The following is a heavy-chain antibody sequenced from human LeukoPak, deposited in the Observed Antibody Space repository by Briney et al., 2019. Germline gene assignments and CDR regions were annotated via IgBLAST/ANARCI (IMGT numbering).Heavy chain of an antibody. V-gene: IGHV3-30-3*01. Sequence: PGGSLRLSCAASGFTFSSYAVHWVRQAPGKGLEWVAVISYDGSNKYYADSVKGRFTISRDNSKNTLYLQMNSLRAEDTAVYYCARVAPHYYGSGSYPIWGQGTMVTVSS. CDR2: ISYDGSNK. D-gene: IGHD3-10*01. CDR3: ARVAPHYYGSGSYPI. J-gene: IGHJ3*02. CDR1: GFTFSSYA.